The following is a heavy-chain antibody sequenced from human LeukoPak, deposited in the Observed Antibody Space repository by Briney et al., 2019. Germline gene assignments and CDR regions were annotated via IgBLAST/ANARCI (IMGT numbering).Heavy chain of an antibody. J-gene: IGHJ5*02. V-gene: IGHV1-69*04. CDR2: IIPILGIA. CDR3: ARDRGGSGSGKNWFDP. CDR1: GGTLSSYA. Sequence: SVKVSCKASGGTLSSYAISWVRQAPGQGLEWMGRIIPILGIANYAQKFQGRVTITADKSTSTAYMELSSLRSEDTAVYYCARDRGGSGSGKNWFDPWGQGTLVTVSS. D-gene: IGHD3-10*01.